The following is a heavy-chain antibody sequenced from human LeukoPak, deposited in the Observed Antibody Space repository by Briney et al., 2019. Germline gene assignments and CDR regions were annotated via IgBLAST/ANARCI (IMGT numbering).Heavy chain of an antibody. D-gene: IGHD3-10*01. V-gene: IGHV1-46*01. J-gene: IGHJ4*02. CDR1: GYTFTSYY. CDR2: INPSGGSP. Sequence: ASVKVSCKASGYTFTSYYIHWVRQAPGQGLEWMGIINPSGGSPTYTQKFQGRVTMTRDTSTSTVYMELSSLRSEDTAVYYCARSSRGRSYYKYYFDYWGQGTLVTVSS. CDR3: ARSSRGRSYYKYYFDY.